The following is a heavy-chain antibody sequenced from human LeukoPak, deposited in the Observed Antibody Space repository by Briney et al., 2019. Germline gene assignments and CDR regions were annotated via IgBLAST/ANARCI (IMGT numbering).Heavy chain of an antibody. CDR2: IYYSGST. J-gene: IGHJ4*02. Sequence: PSETLSLTCTVSGGSISSSSHYWGWIRHPPGKGLEWIGSIYYSGSTYYNPSLKSRVTISVDTSKNHFSLKLSSVTAADTAVYYCARDSLGYYDFWSGYPINFDYWGQGTLVTVSS. CDR1: GGSISSSSHY. V-gene: IGHV4-39*07. D-gene: IGHD3-3*01. CDR3: ARDSLGYYDFWSGYPINFDY.